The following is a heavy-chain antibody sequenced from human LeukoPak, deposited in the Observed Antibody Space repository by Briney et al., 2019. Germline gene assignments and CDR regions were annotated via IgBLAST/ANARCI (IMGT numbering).Heavy chain of an antibody. V-gene: IGHV1-46*01. CDR3: ARRPRVGPFDY. D-gene: IGHD3-10*01. Sequence: GASVKVSCKASGYTFTIYYMHWVRQAPGQGLEWMGIINPSGGSTSYAQKFQGRVTMTRDTSTSTVYMELSSLRSEDTAVYYCARRPRVGPFDYWGQGTLVTVSS. CDR1: GYTFTIYY. CDR2: INPSGGST. J-gene: IGHJ4*02.